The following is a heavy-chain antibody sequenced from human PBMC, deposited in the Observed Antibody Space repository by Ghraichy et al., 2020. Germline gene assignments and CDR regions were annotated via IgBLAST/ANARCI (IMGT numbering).Heavy chain of an antibody. CDR3: ARGGYYTSYWYFDL. V-gene: IGHV4-34*01. Sequence: SETLSLTCAVYGGSLSGHYWSWIRQSPGKGLEWIGEINHRRSTNYNPSLKSRVTIPVDTSKSQFSLKLSSVTAADTAVYYCARGGYYTSYWYFDLWGRGTLVTVSS. J-gene: IGHJ2*01. D-gene: IGHD3-10*01. CDR1: GGSLSGHY. CDR2: INHRRST.